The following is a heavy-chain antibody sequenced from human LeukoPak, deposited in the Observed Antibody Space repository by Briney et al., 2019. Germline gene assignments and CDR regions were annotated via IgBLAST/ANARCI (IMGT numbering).Heavy chain of an antibody. V-gene: IGHV3-21*06. CDR1: GFTFSSYN. Sequence: GGPLRLSCGACGFTFSSYNMNWVRQARGKGLEWVLSITSSCSYIYYADSVKGRFIIARDNAKNSLSLQSNSQRGEDAAVYCCPKATSIREGAFDIWGQGTMVTVSS. CDR3: PKATSIREGAFDI. D-gene: IGHD1-26*01. CDR2: ITSSCSYI. J-gene: IGHJ3*02.